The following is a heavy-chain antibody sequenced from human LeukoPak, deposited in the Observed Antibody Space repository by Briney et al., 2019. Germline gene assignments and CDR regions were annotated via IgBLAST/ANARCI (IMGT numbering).Heavy chain of an antibody. V-gene: IGHV3-21*01. Sequence: GGSLRLSCAASGFTFTNYRMTWVRQAPGKGLEWVSSISSTSGYIFYADSVQGRFTISRDNAKSSLYLQMNSLRGEDTAVYYCARENGDYADAFDIWGQGTMVTVSS. CDR1: GFTFTNYR. CDR2: ISSTSGYI. D-gene: IGHD4-17*01. J-gene: IGHJ3*02. CDR3: ARENGDYADAFDI.